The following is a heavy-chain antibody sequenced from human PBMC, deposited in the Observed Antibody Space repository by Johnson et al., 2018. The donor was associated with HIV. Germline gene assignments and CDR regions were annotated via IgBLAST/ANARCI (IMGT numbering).Heavy chain of an antibody. CDR1: GFTFSSYA. Sequence: QMQLVESGGGVVQPGRSLRLSCAASGFTFSSYAMHWVRQAPGKGLEWVAVISYDGSNKYYADSVKGRFTISRDNSKNTLYLQMNSLRAEDTAVYYFAKDRSAHMTMLLEVVADAFDIWGQGTMVTVSS. V-gene: IGHV3-30*04. J-gene: IGHJ3*02. CDR2: ISYDGSNK. D-gene: IGHD4/OR15-4a*01. CDR3: AKDRSAHMTMLLEVVADAFDI.